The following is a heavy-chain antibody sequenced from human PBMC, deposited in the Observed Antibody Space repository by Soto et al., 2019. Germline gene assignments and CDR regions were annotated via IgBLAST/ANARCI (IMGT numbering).Heavy chain of an antibody. Sequence: SETLSLTCTVSGGSISGDYYWNWIRQAPGKGLEWIGYVYHTGSTYHNPSLKSRGSISVDTSNNQFSLKLSSVTAADTAVYFCDREPYEITGNRLDSWGQGIPVT. D-gene: IGHD2-8*02. V-gene: IGHV4-30-4*01. CDR1: GGSISGDYY. CDR2: VYHTGST. J-gene: IGHJ5*01. CDR3: DREPYEITGNRLDS.